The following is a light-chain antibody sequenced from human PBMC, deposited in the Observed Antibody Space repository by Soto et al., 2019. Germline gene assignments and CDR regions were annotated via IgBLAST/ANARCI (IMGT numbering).Light chain of an antibody. CDR2: DVS. CDR1: SSDVGGYNY. V-gene: IGLV2-11*01. J-gene: IGLJ1*01. CDR3: CSYASSYTQV. Sequence: QSALTQPRSVSGSPGQSVTISCTGTSSDVGGYNYVSWYQQHPGKAPKLMIYDVSKRPSGVPDRFSGYKSGNTASLTISGLQAEDEGDYYCCSYASSYTQVFGTGTKLTVL.